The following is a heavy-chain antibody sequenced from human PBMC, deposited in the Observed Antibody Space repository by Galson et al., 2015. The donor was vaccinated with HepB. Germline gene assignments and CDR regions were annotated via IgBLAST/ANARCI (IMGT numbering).Heavy chain of an antibody. Sequence: SLRLSCAASGFTFRSHWMHWVRQGPGKGLEWVSRVDWDGTSADYADSVKGRFTISRDNARETVSLQMGSLRAEDTGIYYCVRDRGYCVNGVCQGPQYDYWGQGTLVTVSS. CDR3: VRDRGYCVNGVCQGPQYDY. J-gene: IGHJ4*02. D-gene: IGHD5/OR15-5a*01. V-gene: IGHV3-74*01. CDR2: VDWDGTSA. CDR1: GFTFRSHW.